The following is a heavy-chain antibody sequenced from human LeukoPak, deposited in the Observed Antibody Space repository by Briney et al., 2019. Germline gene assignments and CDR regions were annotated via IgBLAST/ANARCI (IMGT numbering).Heavy chain of an antibody. CDR1: GGTISSYY. V-gene: IGHV4-4*07. CDR3: GKGSAGTTCGGDYYSYMDV. J-gene: IGHJ6*03. CDR2: IYTSGST. D-gene: IGHD1-1*01. Sequence: SETLSLTCTVSGGTISSYYWSWIRQAAGKGLEWIGRIYTSGSTNYNASLVSGVTISVATSKNQFSLKLSSVTAADTAVEYCGKGSAGTTCGGDYYSYMDVWGKGTTVTVSS.